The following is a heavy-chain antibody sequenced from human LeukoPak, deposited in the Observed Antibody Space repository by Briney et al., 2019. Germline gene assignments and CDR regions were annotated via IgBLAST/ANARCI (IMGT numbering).Heavy chain of an antibody. V-gene: IGHV4-59*01. Sequence: SETLSLTCTVSGGSISSYYWSWIRQPPGKGLEWIGYIHFSGSTNYNPSLKSRVTVSDDKSKNQFSLMLSSVTAADTAVYYCARIFRGAYFDYWGQGTLVTVSS. CDR3: ARIFRGAYFDY. D-gene: IGHD3-10*01. CDR1: GGSISSYY. J-gene: IGHJ4*02. CDR2: IHFSGST.